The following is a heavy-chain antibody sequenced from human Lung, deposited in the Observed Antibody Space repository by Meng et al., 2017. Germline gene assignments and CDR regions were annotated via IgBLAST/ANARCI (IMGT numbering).Heavy chain of an antibody. D-gene: IGHD6-19*01. CDR1: GYTCNSSA. V-gene: IGHV1-3*01. J-gene: IGHJ5*02. CDR3: ARDFTSGSSGDP. Sequence: QVQLVQSGAEVKKPGASVKVSCKAFGYTCNSSAIHWVRQAPGQSLEWMGWITPGSGNTKYSQKFQGRVTITRDTSASTAYMELSTLRSEDTAVYYCARDFTSGSSGDPWGQGTLVTVSS. CDR2: ITPGSGNT.